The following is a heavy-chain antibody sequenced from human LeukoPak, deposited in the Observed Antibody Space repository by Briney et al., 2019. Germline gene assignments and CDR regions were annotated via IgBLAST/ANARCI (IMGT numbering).Heavy chain of an antibody. CDR2: TYYRSKWYN. Sequence: SQTLSLTCAISGDSVSSNSAAWNWLRQSPSRGLEWLGRTYYRSKWYNDYAVSVKSRITINPDTSKNQFSLQLNSVTPEDTAVYYCPRTMYYDFLPGYYNYWFAPGGQGPLVPFS. CDR1: GDSVSSNSAA. V-gene: IGHV6-1*01. J-gene: IGHJ5*02. D-gene: IGHD3-9*01. CDR3: PRTMYYDFLPGYYNYWFAP.